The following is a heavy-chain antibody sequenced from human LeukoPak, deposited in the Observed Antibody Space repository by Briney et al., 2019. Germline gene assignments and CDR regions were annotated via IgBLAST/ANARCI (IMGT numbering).Heavy chain of an antibody. Sequence: SETLSLTCTVSGGSFSSYHWSWIRLPAGKGLEWIGRFHITESTNYNPSLKSRVTMSIDTSKNQSSLKLTSVTAADTAVYYCARDGLYNYGYSYFDYWGQGTLVTVFS. CDR2: FHITEST. J-gene: IGHJ4*02. D-gene: IGHD5-18*01. CDR3: ARDGLYNYGYSYFDY. V-gene: IGHV4-4*07. CDR1: GGSFSSYH.